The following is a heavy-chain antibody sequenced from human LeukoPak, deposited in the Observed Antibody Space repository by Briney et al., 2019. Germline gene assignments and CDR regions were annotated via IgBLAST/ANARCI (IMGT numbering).Heavy chain of an antibody. D-gene: IGHD5-18*01. V-gene: IGHV3-30-3*01. CDR3: TLQLWFPISNY. CDR2: ISYDGSNK. Sequence: PGGSLRLSCAASGFTFSSYAMHWVRQAPGKGLEWVAVISYDGSNKYYADSVKGRFTISRDNSKNTLYLQMNSLRAEDTAVYYCTLQLWFPISNYWGQGTLVTVSS. CDR1: GFTFSSYA. J-gene: IGHJ4*02.